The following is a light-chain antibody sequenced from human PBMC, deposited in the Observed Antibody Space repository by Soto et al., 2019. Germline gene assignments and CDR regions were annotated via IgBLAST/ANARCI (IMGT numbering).Light chain of an antibody. Sequence: DIQMTQSPSSVSASVGDTVTITCRASQGISSWLAWYHQKPGKAPKLLISSASTLESGVPSRFSGSGSGTEYTLTISGLQSEDFATYYCQQANNFPWTFGQGTRVDIK. V-gene: IGKV1-12*01. CDR2: SAS. CDR3: QQANNFPWT. J-gene: IGKJ1*01. CDR1: QGISSW.